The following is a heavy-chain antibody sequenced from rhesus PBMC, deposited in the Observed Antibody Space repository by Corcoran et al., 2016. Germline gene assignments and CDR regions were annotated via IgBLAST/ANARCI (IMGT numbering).Heavy chain of an antibody. V-gene: IGHV3-8*01. CDR2: IHPCGCVI. CDR3: AKDDV. J-gene: IGHJ5-2*02. CDR1: GFTLSIYY. Sequence: EVQLVESGGGWVQTGGSLRLACTGAGFTLSIYYMYWVRQALGRGVGWFLGIHPCGCVIWCPDSVKGPFTISIENAKNALYLQMASLRPEDPAVYDFAKDDVWGRGILVTVSS.